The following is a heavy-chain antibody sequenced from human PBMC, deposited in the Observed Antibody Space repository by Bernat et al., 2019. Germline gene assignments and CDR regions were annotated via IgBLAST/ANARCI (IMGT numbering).Heavy chain of an antibody. V-gene: IGHV3-33*06. CDR1: GFTFSSYG. J-gene: IGHJ4*02. Sequence: QVQLVESGGGVVQPGRSLRLSCAASGFTFSSYGMHWVRQAPGKGLEWVAVIWYDGSNKYYADSVKGRFTISRDNSKNTLYLQMNSLRAEDTAVYYCAKDLGYSSSWYFDYWGQGTLVTVSS. D-gene: IGHD6-13*01. CDR3: AKDLGYSSSWYFDY. CDR2: IWYDGSNK.